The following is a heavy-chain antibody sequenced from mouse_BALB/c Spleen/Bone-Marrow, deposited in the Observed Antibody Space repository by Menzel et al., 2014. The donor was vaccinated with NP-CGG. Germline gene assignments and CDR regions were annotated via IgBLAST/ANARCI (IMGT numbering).Heavy chain of an antibody. D-gene: IGHD1-1*01. Sequence: EVKLMESGGGLVQPGGSRKLSCAASGFTFSSFGMHWVRRAPEKGLEWVAYISSGSSTFYYADTVKGRFTISRDNPKNTLFLQMTSLRSEDTAMYYCARSYHGSSYYFDYWGQGTTLTVSS. V-gene: IGHV5-17*02. CDR2: ISSGSSTF. CDR1: GFTFSSFG. CDR3: ARSYHGSSYYFDY. J-gene: IGHJ2*01.